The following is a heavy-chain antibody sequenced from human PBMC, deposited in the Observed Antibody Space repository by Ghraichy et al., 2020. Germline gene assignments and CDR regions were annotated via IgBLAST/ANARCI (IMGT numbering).Heavy chain of an antibody. D-gene: IGHD4-11*01. V-gene: IGHV4-31*03. CDR3: ARGHSGTTVYYYYYMDV. CDR2: IYYSGST. J-gene: IGHJ6*03. Sequence: SQTLSLTCTVSGGSISSGGYYWSWIRQHPGKGLEWIGYIYYSGSTYYNPSLKSRVTISVDTSKNQFSLKLSSVTAADTAVYYCARGHSGTTVYYYYYMDVWGKGTTVTVSS. CDR1: GGSISSGGYY.